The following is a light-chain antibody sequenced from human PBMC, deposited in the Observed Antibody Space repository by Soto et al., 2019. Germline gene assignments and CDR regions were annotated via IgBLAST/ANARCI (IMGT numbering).Light chain of an antibody. Sequence: IQLTQSPTSLSASVGDRVTIPCRASQGIDSYLAWYQRKPGEAPKLLIYSASTLQSGVPSRFSGRGSGTDFTLSISSLQPEDFATYYCQQYGSTPRTFGQGTKVDIK. CDR1: QGIDSY. CDR2: SAS. CDR3: QQYGSTPRT. J-gene: IGKJ1*01. V-gene: IGKV1-9*01.